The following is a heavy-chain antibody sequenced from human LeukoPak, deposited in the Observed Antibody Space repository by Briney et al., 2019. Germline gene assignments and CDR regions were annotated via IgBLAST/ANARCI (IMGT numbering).Heavy chain of an antibody. CDR1: GYTFTSYG. CDR2: ISAYNGNT. CDR3: ARDPGLWSGYHNNNWFDP. Sequence: ASVKVSCKASGYTFTSYGISWVRQAPGQGLEWMGWISAYNGNTNYAQKLQGRVTMTTDTSTSTAYMELRSLRSDDTAVYYCARDPGLWSGYHNNNWFDPWGQGTLVTVSS. D-gene: IGHD3-3*01. J-gene: IGHJ5*02. V-gene: IGHV1-18*01.